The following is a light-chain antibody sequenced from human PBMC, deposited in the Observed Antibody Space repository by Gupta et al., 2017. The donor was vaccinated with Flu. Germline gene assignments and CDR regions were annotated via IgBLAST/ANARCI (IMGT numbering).Light chain of an antibody. CDR1: QSINSW. V-gene: IGKV1-5*03. CDR2: KAS. J-gene: IGKJ2*01. Sequence: DIQMTQSPSTLSASVGDRVTITCRASQSINSWLAWYQQKPGKAPKVLIYKASTLPSGVPSRISGSGSGTDFTLTISSLQPDDFAVYFCQQYNSFPSTFGQGTQLEIK. CDR3: QQYNSFPST.